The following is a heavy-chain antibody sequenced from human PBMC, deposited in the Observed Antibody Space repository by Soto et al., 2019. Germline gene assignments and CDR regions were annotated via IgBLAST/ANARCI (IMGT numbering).Heavy chain of an antibody. Sequence: SETRSRTCPVYGGSFSCYYWSWIRQPPGKGLEWIGEINHSGSTNYNPSLKSRVTISVDTSKNQFSLKLSSVTAADTAVYYCAGGYGDYEYYYYGMDVWGQGTTVTVSS. CDR2: INHSGST. CDR3: AGGYGDYEYYYYGMDV. D-gene: IGHD4-17*01. CDR1: GGSFSCYY. V-gene: IGHV4-34*01. J-gene: IGHJ6*02.